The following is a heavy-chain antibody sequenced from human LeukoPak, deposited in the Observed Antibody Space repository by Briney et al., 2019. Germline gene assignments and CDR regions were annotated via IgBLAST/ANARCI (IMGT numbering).Heavy chain of an antibody. D-gene: IGHD3-10*01. Sequence: ASVKLSCKASGYTFTRYGITWVRQAPGQGREWMGWINAYNGNPHYAQKLQGRVTMTTDTSTGTAYMELRSLRSDDTAVYYCARGSPVYDYWGQGTLVTVSS. V-gene: IGHV1-18*01. J-gene: IGHJ4*02. CDR2: INAYNGNP. CDR1: GYTFTRYG. CDR3: ARGSPVYDY.